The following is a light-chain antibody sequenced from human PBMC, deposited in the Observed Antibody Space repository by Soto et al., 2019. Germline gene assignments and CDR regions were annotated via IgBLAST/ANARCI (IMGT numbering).Light chain of an antibody. Sequence: DFQMTQSPSTLSASVGDGVTITCRASQSIGSGLAWYQQQPGKAPKLLIYKATNLQRGGSSRFSGIGSGTDCSLTIGSPQPADAATYYCQQYHDFHYTFGQGTKLEI. CDR2: KAT. CDR3: QQYHDFHYT. J-gene: IGKJ2*01. V-gene: IGKV1-5*03. CDR1: QSIGSG.